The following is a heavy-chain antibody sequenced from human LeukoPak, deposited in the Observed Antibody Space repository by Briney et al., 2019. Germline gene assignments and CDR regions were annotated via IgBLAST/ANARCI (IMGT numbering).Heavy chain of an antibody. D-gene: IGHD6-13*01. V-gene: IGHV3-7*04. J-gene: IGHJ4*02. CDR3: ARDNSAEKGQQLAN. CDR2: INGDGREK. CDR1: GFTFSRFL. Sequence: PGGSLRLSCAASGFTFSRFLMTWVRQAPGKGLEYVANINGDGREKYYVDSVKSRFTISRDNVRNSLFLQMSSLRVEDTAVYYCARDNSAEKGQQLANWGQGTRVTVST.